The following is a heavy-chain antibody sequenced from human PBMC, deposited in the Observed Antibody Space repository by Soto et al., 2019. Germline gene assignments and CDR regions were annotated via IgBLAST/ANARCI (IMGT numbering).Heavy chain of an antibody. CDR1: GGTFSSYT. Sequence: SVKVSCKASGGTFSSYTISWVRQAPGQGLEWMGRIIPILGIANYAQKFQGRVTITADKSTSTAYMELSSLRSEDTAVYYCARDLLAYCGGDCRDTDYWGQGTLVTVSS. V-gene: IGHV1-69*04. D-gene: IGHD2-21*01. CDR2: IIPILGIA. J-gene: IGHJ4*02. CDR3: ARDLLAYCGGDCRDTDY.